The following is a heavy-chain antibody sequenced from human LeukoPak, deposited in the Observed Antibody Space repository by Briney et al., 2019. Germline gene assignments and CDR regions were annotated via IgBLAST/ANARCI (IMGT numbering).Heavy chain of an antibody. D-gene: IGHD6-19*01. CDR2: IYTSGST. CDR3: ARLSGTTGYSSGWYVDY. Sequence: SETLSLTCTVSGGSISSYYWSWIRQPAGKGLEWIGRIYTSGSTNYNPSLKSRVTMPVDTSKNQFSLKLSSVTAADTAVYYCARLSGTTGYSSGWYVDYWGQGTLVTVSS. CDR1: GGSISSYY. J-gene: IGHJ4*02. V-gene: IGHV4-4*07.